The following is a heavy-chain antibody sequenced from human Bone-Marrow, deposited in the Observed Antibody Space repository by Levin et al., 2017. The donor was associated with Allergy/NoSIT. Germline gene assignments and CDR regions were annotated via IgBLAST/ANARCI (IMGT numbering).Heavy chain of an antibody. CDR2: IYYSGST. CDR3: ARGSGSLLGCWFDP. CDR1: GGSVSSGSYY. Sequence: PSETLSLTCTVSGGSVSSGSYYWSWIRQPPGKGLEWIGYIYYSGSTNYNPSLKSRVTISVDTSKNQFSLKLSSVTAADTAVYYCARGSGSLLGCWFDPWGQGTLVTVSS. J-gene: IGHJ5*02. D-gene: IGHD1-26*01. V-gene: IGHV4-61*01.